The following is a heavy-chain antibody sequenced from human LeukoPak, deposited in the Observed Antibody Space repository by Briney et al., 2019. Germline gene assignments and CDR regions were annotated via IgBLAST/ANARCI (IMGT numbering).Heavy chain of an antibody. CDR2: INSDGSRT. J-gene: IGHJ4*02. V-gene: IGHV3-74*01. CDR1: GFTLSTYW. Sequence: GGSLRPSCAASGFTLSTYWMHWVRQGPGKGLVWVSCINSDGSRTTYADSVKGRFTIPRDNAKNTLYLQMNTLRVEDTAVYYCARGSWSAADTNIDYWGQGTLVTVSS. CDR3: ARGSWSAADTNIDY. D-gene: IGHD6-13*01.